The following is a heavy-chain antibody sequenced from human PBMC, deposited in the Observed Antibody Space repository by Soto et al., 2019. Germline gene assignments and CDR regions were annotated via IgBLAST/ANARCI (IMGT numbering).Heavy chain of an antibody. J-gene: IGHJ4*02. CDR2: IFYSGSTTY. V-gene: IGHV4-59*11. Sequence: QVQLQESGPGLVKPSDTLSLTCTVSGGSISGHYWIWIRQPPGEGMEWIGYIFYSGSTTYNNNHTLKSRVTISVDTSKNQFYLSLSSVTAEDTDVYYCARVGSSGWSPDYWGQGTLVTVSS. CDR1: GGSISGHY. D-gene: IGHD6-19*01. CDR3: ARVGSSGWSPDY.